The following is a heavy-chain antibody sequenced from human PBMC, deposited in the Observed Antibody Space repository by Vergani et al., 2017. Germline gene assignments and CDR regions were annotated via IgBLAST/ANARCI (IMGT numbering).Heavy chain of an antibody. CDR3: ARREQPGASFRWLVGGAGMDV. CDR1: GYSFTSYW. Sequence: EVQLVQSGAEVKKPGESLRISCKGSGYSFTSYWLSWVRPLPGKGLEWMGRIDPSDSYTNYSPSFQGHVTISADKSISTAYLQWSSLKASDTAMYYWARREQPGASFRWLVGGAGMDVWGQGTTVTVSS. J-gene: IGHJ6*02. CDR2: IDPSDSYT. V-gene: IGHV5-10-1*03. D-gene: IGHD6-19*01.